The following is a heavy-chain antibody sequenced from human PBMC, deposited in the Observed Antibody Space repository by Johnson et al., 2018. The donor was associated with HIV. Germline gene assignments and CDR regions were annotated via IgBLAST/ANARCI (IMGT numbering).Heavy chain of an antibody. Sequence: VQVLESGGGVVQPGKSLRLSCAASGFTFSNYGMHWVRQAPGKGLEWVAVIWYDGSNKDFADSVWGRFTISRDNSKNTLYLQMNSRRAEDTAVYYCAMTPRGHAFDIWGQGTMVTVSS. V-gene: IGHV3-33*01. CDR3: AMTPRGHAFDI. J-gene: IGHJ3*02. CDR1: GFTFSNYG. CDR2: IWYDGSNK. D-gene: IGHD2-15*01.